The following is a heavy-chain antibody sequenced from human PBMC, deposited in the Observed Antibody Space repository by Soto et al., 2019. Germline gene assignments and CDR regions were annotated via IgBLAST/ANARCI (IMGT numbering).Heavy chain of an antibody. CDR2: INHSGST. D-gene: IGHD5-12*01. CDR3: ARPYVPYSGWGH. Sequence: PSETLSLTCAVYGGSFNGYYWSWIRQPPGKGLEWIGEINHSGSTNYNPSLKSRVTISVDTSKNQFSLKLSSVTAADTAVYYCARPYVPYSGWGHWGRGILVTVSS. J-gene: IGHJ4*02. CDR1: GGSFNGYY. V-gene: IGHV4-34*01.